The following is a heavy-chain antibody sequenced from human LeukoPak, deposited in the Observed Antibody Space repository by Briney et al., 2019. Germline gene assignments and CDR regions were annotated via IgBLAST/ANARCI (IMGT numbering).Heavy chain of an antibody. CDR2: ISYDGSNK. V-gene: IGHV3-30-3*01. D-gene: IGHD6-13*01. J-gene: IGHJ4*02. CDR3: ARDPRSIAAATTSDS. CDR1: GFTFSSYA. Sequence: GGSLRLSCAASGFTFSSYAMHWVRQAPGKGLEWVAVISYDGSNKYYADSVKGRFTISRDNSKNTLYLQMNSLRAEDTAVYYCARDPRSIAAATTSDSWGQGTPVTVSS.